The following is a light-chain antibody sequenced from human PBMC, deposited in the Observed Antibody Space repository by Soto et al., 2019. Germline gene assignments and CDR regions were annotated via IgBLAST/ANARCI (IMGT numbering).Light chain of an antibody. V-gene: IGLV3-21*02. Sequence: SYELRAPPSVSVAPGQTARISRGGNNIGSKSVHWYQQKPGQAPVLVVDDDSDRPSGIPERFSGSNSGNTATLTISRVEAGDEADYFCHVWDSSSEHVFGTGPKVTVL. CDR1: NIGSKS. J-gene: IGLJ1*01. CDR2: DDS. CDR3: HVWDSSSEHV.